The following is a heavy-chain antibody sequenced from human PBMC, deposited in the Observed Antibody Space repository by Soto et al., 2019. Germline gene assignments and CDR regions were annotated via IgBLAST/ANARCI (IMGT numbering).Heavy chain of an antibody. Sequence: QVQLVQSGAEVKKPGSSVKVSCKASGGTFSSYAISWVRQAPGQGLEWMGGIIPIFGTVNYAQKFQGRVTITADESTSTDYMELSSLRSEDTAVYYCARGNHRWLQLWYFDLWGRGTLVTVSS. CDR2: IIPIFGTV. CDR3: ARGNHRWLQLWYFDL. D-gene: IGHD5-12*01. CDR1: GGTFSSYA. V-gene: IGHV1-69*12. J-gene: IGHJ2*01.